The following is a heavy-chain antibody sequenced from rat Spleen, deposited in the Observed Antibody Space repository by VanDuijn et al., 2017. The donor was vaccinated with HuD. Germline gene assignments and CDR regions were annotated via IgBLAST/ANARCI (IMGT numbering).Heavy chain of an antibody. CDR3: ARADIGAIYTDGI. D-gene: IGHD1-2*01. CDR1: GFSLTSYS. V-gene: IGHV2-13*01. Sequence: QVQLRESGPGLVQPSETLSLTCTVSGFSLTSYSVSWVRQPSGKGLEWMGVIWGNGSPNYNSALKSRLSISRDTSKSQVYLKMNSLQTEDTATYYCARADIGAIYTDGIWGQGVMVTVSS. J-gene: IGHJ2*01. CDR2: IWGNGSP.